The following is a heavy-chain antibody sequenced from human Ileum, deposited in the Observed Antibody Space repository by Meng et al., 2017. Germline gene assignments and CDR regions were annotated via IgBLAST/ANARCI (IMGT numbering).Heavy chain of an antibody. CDR3: ARHGGYSQDF. CDR1: SGSISSNTY. D-gene: IGHD4-23*01. J-gene: IGHJ4*02. V-gene: IGHV4-4*02. Sequence: QVPLPELGPGRARPSGTLPLPCAVPSGSISSNTYWSWVRQPPGKGLEWIGQISHSGSAYYNPSLKSRVTMSVDKSKSQFSLMLTSVTAADTAIYYCARHGGYSQDFWGQGTLVTVSS. CDR2: ISHSGSA.